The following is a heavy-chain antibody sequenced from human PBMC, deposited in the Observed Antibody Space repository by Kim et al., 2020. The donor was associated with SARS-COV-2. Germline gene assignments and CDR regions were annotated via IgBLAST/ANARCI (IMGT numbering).Heavy chain of an antibody. Sequence: SETLSLTCTVSGGSISSYYWSWIRQPPGKGLEWFGYIYYSGSTNYNPSLKSRVTISVDTSKNQFSLKLSSVTAADTAVYYCARDRWELPYYYYGMDVWGQGTTVTVSS. J-gene: IGHJ6*02. CDR2: IYYSGST. D-gene: IGHD1-26*01. CDR3: ARDRWELPYYYYGMDV. V-gene: IGHV4-59*13. CDR1: GGSISSYY.